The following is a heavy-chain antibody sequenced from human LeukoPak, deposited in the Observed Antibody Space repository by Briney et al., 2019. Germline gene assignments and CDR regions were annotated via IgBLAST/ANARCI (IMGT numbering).Heavy chain of an antibody. CDR1: GFSLSTSGMC. Sequence: GPTLVNPTQPLTLTCTFSGFSLSTSGMCVSWIRQPPGQSLEWHALIDWDDDKYYSTSLKTRLTISKDTSKNQVVLTMTNMDPVDTATYYCARTPPNCGGDCYYDYWGQGTLVTVSS. CDR2: IDWDDDK. CDR3: ARTPPNCGGDCYYDY. D-gene: IGHD2-21*02. J-gene: IGHJ4*02. V-gene: IGHV2-70*01.